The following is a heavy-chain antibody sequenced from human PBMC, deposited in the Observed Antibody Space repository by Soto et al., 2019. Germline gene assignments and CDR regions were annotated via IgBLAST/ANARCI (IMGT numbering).Heavy chain of an antibody. CDR1: GGSSSSGCYY. J-gene: IGHJ4*02. CDR3: ARVRGGGPFDD. CDR2: IYYSGST. V-gene: IGHV4-31*03. D-gene: IGHD1-26*01. Sequence: PSDTHSLSCTFSGGSSSSGCYYWSWIRQHPGKGLEWIGYIYYSGSTYYNPSLKSRVTISVDTSKNQFSLKLTSVTAADTAVYYCARVRGGGPFDDWGQGTLVTVS.